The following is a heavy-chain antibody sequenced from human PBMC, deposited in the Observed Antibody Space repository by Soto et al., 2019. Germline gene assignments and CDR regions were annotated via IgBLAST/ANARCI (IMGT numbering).Heavy chain of an antibody. Sequence: EVQLLESGGGLVQPGGSLRLSCVASGFTFSDYGMSWVRQAPEKGLEWLSGISGSGDATYYVDSVKGRFTIPRDNSRNTLYLQMSGLRGEDSAIYYCAKDQKTMYDLNWFDPWGQGTLVTVSS. CDR2: ISGSGDAT. J-gene: IGHJ5*02. D-gene: IGHD3-3*01. CDR1: GFTFSDYG. CDR3: AKDQKTMYDLNWFDP. V-gene: IGHV3-23*01.